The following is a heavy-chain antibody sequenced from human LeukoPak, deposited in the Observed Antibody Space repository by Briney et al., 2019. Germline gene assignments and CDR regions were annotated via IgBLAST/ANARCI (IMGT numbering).Heavy chain of an antibody. CDR3: ARTWLLSYYNDV. D-gene: IGHD3-10*01. J-gene: IGHJ6*04. Sequence: GGSLRRSCAASGYTFSSTAMSWVRQAPGKGLEWVSSNADSVKGRFTISRDNSKNTLYLQMSSLRAEDTAVYYCARTWLLSYYNDVWGKGTTVTVSS. V-gene: IGHV3-23*01. CDR1: GYTFSSTA.